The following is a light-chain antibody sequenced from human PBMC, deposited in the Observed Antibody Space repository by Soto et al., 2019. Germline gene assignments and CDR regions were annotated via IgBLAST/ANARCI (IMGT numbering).Light chain of an antibody. V-gene: IGLV2-23*01. J-gene: IGLJ1*01. CDR3: CSYACSSTRYV. CDR2: EGG. Sequence: QSALTQPASVSGSPGQSITISCTGTSSDVGSYNLVSWYQQHPGKAPKLMIYEGGKRPSGVSNRFSGSKSGNTASLTISGLQAEDEAEYCCCSYACSSTRYVFGTGTKVTVL. CDR1: SSDVGSYNL.